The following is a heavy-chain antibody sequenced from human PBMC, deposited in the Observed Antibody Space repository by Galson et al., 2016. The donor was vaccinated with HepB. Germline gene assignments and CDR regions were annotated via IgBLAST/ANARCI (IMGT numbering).Heavy chain of an antibody. CDR1: GGSISTYY. CDR3: VAGTAPRPGY. D-gene: IGHD6-6*01. V-gene: IGHV4-59*01. Sequence: ETLSLTCGVSGGSISTYYWSWIRQPPGKGLEWIGYIHYTGNTNYNPSLKSLVALSLDTSSNHISLKLTSMTAADTAVYYCVAGTAPRPGYWGQGILVTVSS. CDR2: IHYTGNT. J-gene: IGHJ4*02.